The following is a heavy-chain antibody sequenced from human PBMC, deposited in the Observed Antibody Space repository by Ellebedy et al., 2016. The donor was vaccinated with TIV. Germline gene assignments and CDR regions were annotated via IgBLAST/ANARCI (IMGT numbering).Heavy chain of an antibody. J-gene: IGHJ6*02. CDR3: AVPVEGMDV. D-gene: IGHD5-24*01. CDR2: FYYSGST. V-gene: IGHV4-39*01. Sequence: SETLSLTCTVSGGSISSSTDYWVWIRQPPGTGLERIGSFYYSGSTYYNPSLKSRVTISVDTSKNQFSLKLTSVTAADTAVYYCAVPVEGMDVWGQGTTVTVSS. CDR1: GGSISSSTDY.